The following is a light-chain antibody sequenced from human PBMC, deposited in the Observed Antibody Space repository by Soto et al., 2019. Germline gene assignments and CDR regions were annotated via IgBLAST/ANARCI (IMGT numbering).Light chain of an antibody. CDR2: DAS. CDR1: QSVSSY. J-gene: IGKJ5*01. CDR3: QQRSNWPPIT. Sequence: ESVLTHSQATLSLSPGERANLYCGASQSVSSYLAWYQQKPGQAPRLLIYDASNRATGIPARFSGSGSGTDFTLTISSLEPEDFAVYYCQQRSNWPPITFGQGTRLEI. V-gene: IGKV3-11*01.